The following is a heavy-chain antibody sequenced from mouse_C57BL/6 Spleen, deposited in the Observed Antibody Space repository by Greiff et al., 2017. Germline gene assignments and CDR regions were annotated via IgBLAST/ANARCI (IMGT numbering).Heavy chain of an antibody. CDR3: ARSHDYGSSPPWFAY. Sequence: EVQRVESGGGLVQPGGSLSLSCAASGFTFTDYYMSWVRQPPGKALEWLGFIRNKANGYTTEYSASVKGRFTISRDNSQSILYLQMNALRAEDSATYYCARSHDYGSSPPWFAYWGQGTLVTVSA. CDR2: IRNKANGYTT. V-gene: IGHV7-3*01. CDR1: GFTFTDYY. J-gene: IGHJ3*01. D-gene: IGHD1-1*01.